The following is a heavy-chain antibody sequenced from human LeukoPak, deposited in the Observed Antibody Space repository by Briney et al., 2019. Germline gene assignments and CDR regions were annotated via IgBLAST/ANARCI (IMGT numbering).Heavy chain of an antibody. Sequence: SETLSLTCTVSGGSISSYYWSWIRQPPGRGLEWIGYIYYSGNTNYNPSLKSRVTISVDTSKNQFSLKLSSVTAADTAVYYCARDNPGSGGSCYRWGQGTLVTVSS. CDR1: GGSISSYY. V-gene: IGHV4-59*12. D-gene: IGHD2-15*01. J-gene: IGHJ5*02. CDR3: ARDNPGSGGSCYR. CDR2: IYYSGNT.